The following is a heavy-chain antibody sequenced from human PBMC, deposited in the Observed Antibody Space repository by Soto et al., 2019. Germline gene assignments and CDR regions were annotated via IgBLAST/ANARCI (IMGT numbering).Heavy chain of an antibody. Sequence: GGSLRLSCAASGFPFDDYSMNWVRQVPGKGLEWVSLISWDGADTYYADSVKGRFTVSRDNSKNSLYLQMNSLKASDTAMYYCATANGSGSYPGTPPKYYYGMDVWGQGTTVTVSS. CDR2: ISWDGADT. CDR3: ATANGSGSYPGTPPKYYYGMDV. J-gene: IGHJ6*02. D-gene: IGHD3-10*01. CDR1: GFPFDDYS. V-gene: IGHV3-43*01.